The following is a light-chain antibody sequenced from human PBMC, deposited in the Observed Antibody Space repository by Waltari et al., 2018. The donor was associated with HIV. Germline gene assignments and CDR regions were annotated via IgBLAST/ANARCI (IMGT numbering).Light chain of an antibody. CDR1: NIGSKT. V-gene: IGLV3-21*02. CDR2: DDS. Sequence: SYVLTQPPSVSVAPGQTARISWGGNNIGSKTVHWYRQRPGQAPVLGVYDDSVRPSGIPERFSGSKSGTSASLAISGLRSEDAADYYCAAWDDSLSGVVFGGGTKLTVL. J-gene: IGLJ2*01. CDR3: AAWDDSLSGVV.